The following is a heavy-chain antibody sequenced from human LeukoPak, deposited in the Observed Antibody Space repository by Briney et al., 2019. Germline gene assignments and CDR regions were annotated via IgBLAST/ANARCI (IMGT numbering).Heavy chain of an antibody. V-gene: IGHV4-38-2*02. J-gene: IGHJ4*02. D-gene: IGHD1-1*01. Sequence: SETLSLTCTVSGYSISSGYYWGWIRQPPGKGLEWIGSIYHSGSTYYNPSLKSRVTISVDTSKNQFSLKLSSATAADTAVYYCARGERLGPDFWGQGILVTVSS. CDR2: IYHSGST. CDR3: ARGERLGPDF. CDR1: GYSISSGYY.